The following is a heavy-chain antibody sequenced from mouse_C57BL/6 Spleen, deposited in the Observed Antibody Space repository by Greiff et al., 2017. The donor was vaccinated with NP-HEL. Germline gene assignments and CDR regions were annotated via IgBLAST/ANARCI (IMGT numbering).Heavy chain of an antibody. CDR2: IYPGSGNT. Sequence: QVQLKESGPELVKPGASVKISCKASGYSFTSYYIHWVKQRPGQGLEWIGWIYPGSGNTKYNEKFKGKATLTADTSSSTAYMQLSSLTSEDSAVYYCASGSSYDYFDYWGQGTTLTVSS. CDR3: ASGSSYDYFDY. V-gene: IGHV1-66*01. J-gene: IGHJ2*01. CDR1: GYSFTSYY. D-gene: IGHD1-1*01.